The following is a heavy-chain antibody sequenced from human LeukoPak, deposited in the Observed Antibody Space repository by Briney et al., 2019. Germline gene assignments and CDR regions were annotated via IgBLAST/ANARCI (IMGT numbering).Heavy chain of an antibody. CDR3: AKDREVDTAMVFDY. D-gene: IGHD5-18*01. CDR1: GFTFSSYA. V-gene: IGHV3-30*04. CDR2: ISYDGSNK. Sequence: QPGRSLRLSCAASGFTFSSYAMHWVRQAPGKGLEWVAVISYDGSNKYYADSVKGRFTISRDNSKNTLYLQMNSLRAEDTAVYYCAKDREVDTAMVFDYWGQGTLVTVSS. J-gene: IGHJ4*02.